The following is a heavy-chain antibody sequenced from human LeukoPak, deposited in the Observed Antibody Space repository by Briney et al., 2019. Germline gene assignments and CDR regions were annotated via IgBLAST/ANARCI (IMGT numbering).Heavy chain of an antibody. CDR3: ATHYGDRDTHVDY. Sequence: PGGSLRLSCAASGFTFSSYAMSWVRQAPGKGLEWVSAISGSGGSTYYADSVKGRFTISRDSSKKMLYLQMNSLSAEDTAVYYYATHYGDRDTHVDYWGQGTLVTVSS. J-gene: IGHJ4*02. CDR1: GFTFSSYA. V-gene: IGHV3-23*01. CDR2: ISGSGGST. D-gene: IGHD4-17*01.